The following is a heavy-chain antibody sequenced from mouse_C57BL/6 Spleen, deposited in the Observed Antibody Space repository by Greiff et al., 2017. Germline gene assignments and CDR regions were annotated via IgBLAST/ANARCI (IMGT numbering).Heavy chain of an antibody. CDR2: IWSDGST. V-gene: IGHV2-6-1*01. CDR1: GFSLTSYG. D-gene: IGHD2-10*01. CDR3: ARHDPYSSFAY. Sequence: VQVVESGPGLVAPSPSLSITCTASGFSLTSYGVHWVRQPPGKGLEWLVVIWSDGSTTYNTGHKYRLSISKGNSKSQVILKMNSHQTDDTAMYFCARHDPYSSFAYWGQGTLVTVSA. J-gene: IGHJ3*01.